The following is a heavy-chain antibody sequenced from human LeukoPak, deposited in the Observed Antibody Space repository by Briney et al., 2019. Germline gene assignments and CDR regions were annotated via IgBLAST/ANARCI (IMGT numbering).Heavy chain of an antibody. CDR2: IYYSGST. CDR1: GGSISSGGYY. D-gene: IGHD3-22*01. J-gene: IGHJ6*02. Sequence: PSETLSLTCTVSGGSISSGGYYWSWIRQHPGKGPEWIGYIYYSGSTYYNPSLKSRVTISVDTSKNQFSLKLSSVTAADTAVYYCARVPYYYDSSGQRKGMDVWGQGTTVTVS. CDR3: ARVPYYYDSSGQRKGMDV. V-gene: IGHV4-31*03.